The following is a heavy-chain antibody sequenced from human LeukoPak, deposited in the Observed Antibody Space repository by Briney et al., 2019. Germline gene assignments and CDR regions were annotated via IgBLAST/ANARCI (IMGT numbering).Heavy chain of an antibody. Sequence: PSETLSLTCSVSGDSISHGTYYWSWIRQPAGQGLEWIGRIYTTGVTNYNPSLKTRVTISVDPSLNQFSLNLTSVTAADTAVYYCAREFLASRRNWVDPWGQGTLATVSS. D-gene: IGHD6-6*01. CDR3: AREFLASRRNWVDP. CDR1: GDSISHGTYY. CDR2: IYTTGVT. V-gene: IGHV4-61*02. J-gene: IGHJ5*02.